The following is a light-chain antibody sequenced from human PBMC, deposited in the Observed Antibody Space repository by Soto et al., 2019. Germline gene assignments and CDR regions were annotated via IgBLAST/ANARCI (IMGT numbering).Light chain of an antibody. CDR2: GVT. V-gene: IGLV2-14*03. J-gene: IGLJ1*01. CDR3: SSFTSASTQI. Sequence: QSALTQPASVSGSPGQSISIPCTGTSSDIGAFNFVSWYQQHPGKAPKVLIYGVTNRPSGVDYRFSGSKSGNTASLIISGLRPEDEADYYCSSFTSASTQIFGTGTKVTVL. CDR1: SSDIGAFNF.